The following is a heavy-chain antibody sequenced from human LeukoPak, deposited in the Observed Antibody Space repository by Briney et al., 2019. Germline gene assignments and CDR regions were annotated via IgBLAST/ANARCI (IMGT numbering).Heavy chain of an antibody. J-gene: IGHJ4*02. V-gene: IGHV5-51*01. CDR2: IYPGDSDT. CDR3: ARSMGAAAYTGDYFDY. D-gene: IGHD6-13*01. Sequence: GESLKISCKGSGYSFTSYWIGWVRQLPGKGPEWMGIIYPGDSDTRYSPSFQGQVTISADKSISTAYLQWSSLKASDTAMYYCARSMGAAAYTGDYFDYWGQGTLVTVSS. CDR1: GYSFTSYW.